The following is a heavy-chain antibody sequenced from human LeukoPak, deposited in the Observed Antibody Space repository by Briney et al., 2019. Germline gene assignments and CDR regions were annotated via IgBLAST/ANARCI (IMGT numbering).Heavy chain of an antibody. J-gene: IGHJ5*02. V-gene: IGHV3-23*01. CDR3: ARDDYYDSSGYYDSWFDP. Sequence: HPGGSLRLSCAAPGFTFSSYSMNWVRQAPGKGREWVSAISGSGGSTYYADSVKGRFTISRDNSKNTLYLQMDSLRAEDTAVYYCARDDYYDSSGYYDSWFDPWGQGTLVTVSS. D-gene: IGHD3-22*01. CDR2: ISGSGGST. CDR1: GFTFSSYS.